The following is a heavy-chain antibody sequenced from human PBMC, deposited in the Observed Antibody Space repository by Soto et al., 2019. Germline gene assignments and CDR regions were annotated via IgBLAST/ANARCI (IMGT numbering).Heavy chain of an antibody. D-gene: IGHD2-15*01. Sequence: GASVKVSCQASGFTFTRYGISWVRQAPGQGLEWMGWISAYNGNTNYAQKLQGRVTMTTDTSTSTAYMELRSLRSDDTAVYYCARVDGGRPFDPWGQGTLVTVSS. CDR1: GFTFTRYG. V-gene: IGHV1-18*01. J-gene: IGHJ5*02. CDR3: ARVDGGRPFDP. CDR2: ISAYNGNT.